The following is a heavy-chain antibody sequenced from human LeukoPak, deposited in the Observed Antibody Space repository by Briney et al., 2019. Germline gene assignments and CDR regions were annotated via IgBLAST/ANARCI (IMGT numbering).Heavy chain of an antibody. D-gene: IGHD2-21*02. CDR1: GFTFTNYA. V-gene: IGHV3-30-3*01. CDR2: ISYDGTNK. CDR3: ARGFVLGAAKNYFDY. Sequence: PGRSLRLSCAASGFTFTNYALHWVRQAPGKGVEWVAVISYDGTNKYYADSVKGRFTISRDNSKNTLSLPMNSLRAEDTALYYCARGFVLGAAKNYFDYWGQGALVTVSS. J-gene: IGHJ4*02.